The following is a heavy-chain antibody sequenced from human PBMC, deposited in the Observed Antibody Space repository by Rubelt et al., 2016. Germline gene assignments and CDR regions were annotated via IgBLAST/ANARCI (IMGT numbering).Heavy chain of an antibody. CDR3: AKGAGVAVETTFHCDY. Sequence: FSDYGMHWVRQAPGKGLEWVAFIRYDGTNKYYADSVKGRFTISRDNPKNTLYLQMNSLRAEDMAVYYCAKGAGVAVETTFHCDYWGQGTLVTVSS. D-gene: IGHD2/OR15-2a*01. V-gene: IGHV3-30*02. CDR2: IRYDGTNK. J-gene: IGHJ4*02. CDR1: FSDYG.